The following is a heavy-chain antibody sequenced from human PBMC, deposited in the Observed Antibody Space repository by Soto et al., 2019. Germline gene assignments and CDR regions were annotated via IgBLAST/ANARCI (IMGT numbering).Heavy chain of an antibody. D-gene: IGHD3-3*01. CDR1: GYNFTRFG. J-gene: IGHJ6*02. Sequence: ASVKVSCKASGYNFTRFGISWVRQAPGQGLEWMGWISAYNGNTNYAQKLQGRVTMTTDTSTSTAYMELRSLRSDDTAVYYCAREAIFGVVMVYYYGMDVWGQGTTVTVSS. CDR2: ISAYNGNT. CDR3: AREAIFGVVMVYYYGMDV. V-gene: IGHV1-18*01.